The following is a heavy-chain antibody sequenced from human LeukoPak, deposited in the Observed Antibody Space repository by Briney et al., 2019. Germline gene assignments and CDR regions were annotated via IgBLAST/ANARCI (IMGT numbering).Heavy chain of an antibody. CDR1: GFTFSSYG. CDR2: IRYDGSNK. Sequence: PGGSLRLSCAASGFTFSSYGMHWVRQAPGKGLEWVAFIRYDGSNKYYADSVKGRFTISRDNAKNSLFLQLNSLRADDTAVYYCARRSGSYDYWGQGTLVIVSS. CDR3: ARRSGSYDY. D-gene: IGHD1-26*01. J-gene: IGHJ4*02. V-gene: IGHV3-30*02.